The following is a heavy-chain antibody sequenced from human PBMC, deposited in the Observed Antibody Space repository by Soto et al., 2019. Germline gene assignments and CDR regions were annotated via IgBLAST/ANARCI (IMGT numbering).Heavy chain of an antibody. CDR2: VPGDGSRA. D-gene: IGHD1-26*01. J-gene: IGHJ6*02. CDR3: ARENWYSLDV. Sequence: EVQLVESGGGSVQPGGSLRLSCAASGFSFSSYFMAWVRQAPGEGLVSVSHVPGDGSRASYADSVRGRFTISRDNAKNTLYLQMDSLRDEDTAIYYCARENWYSLDVWGHGTTVTVSS. V-gene: IGHV3-74*01. CDR1: GFSFSSYF.